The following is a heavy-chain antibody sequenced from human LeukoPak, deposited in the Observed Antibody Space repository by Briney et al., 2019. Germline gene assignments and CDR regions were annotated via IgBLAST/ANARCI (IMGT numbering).Heavy chain of an antibody. CDR2: IYYSGST. Sequence: SETLSLTCTVSGGSISSSSYYWGWIRQPPGKGLEWIGSIYYSGSTYYNPSLKSRVTISVDTSKNQFSLKLSSVTAADTAVYYCASKSAYYDISRHPAGGDYWGQGTLATVSS. V-gene: IGHV4-39*01. CDR3: ASKSAYYDISRHPAGGDY. CDR1: GGSISSSSYY. D-gene: IGHD3-9*01. J-gene: IGHJ4*02.